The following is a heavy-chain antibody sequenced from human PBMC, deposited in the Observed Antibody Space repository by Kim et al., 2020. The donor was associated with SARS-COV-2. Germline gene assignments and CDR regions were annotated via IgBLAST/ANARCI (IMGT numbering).Heavy chain of an antibody. D-gene: IGHD1-26*01. Sequence: GGSLRLSCAASGFTFSNDWMSWVRQAPGKGLEWVANIKQDSSGKSYEDAVKAQVTIPRDNAKNTLSLQMNSLRAEVTAVYYCERLDCGIVGATRGVDYWGAGSPLTVS. J-gene: IGHJ4*02. CDR2: IKQDSSGK. CDR3: ERLDCGIVGATRGVDY. V-gene: IGHV3-7*01. CDR1: GFTFSNDW.